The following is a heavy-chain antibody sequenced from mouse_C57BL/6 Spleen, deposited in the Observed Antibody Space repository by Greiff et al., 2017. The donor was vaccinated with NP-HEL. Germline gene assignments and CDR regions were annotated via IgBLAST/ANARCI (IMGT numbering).Heavy chain of an antibody. Sequence: EVKLMESGGGLVQPGGSLSLSCAASGFTFTDYYMSWVRQPPGKALEWLGFIRNKANGYTTEYSVSVKGRFTISRDNSQSILYLQMNALRAEDSATYYCARYDSNYWYFDVWGTGTTVTVSS. CDR2: IRNKANGYTT. CDR1: GFTFTDYY. J-gene: IGHJ1*03. CDR3: ARYDSNYWYFDV. D-gene: IGHD2-5*01. V-gene: IGHV7-3*01.